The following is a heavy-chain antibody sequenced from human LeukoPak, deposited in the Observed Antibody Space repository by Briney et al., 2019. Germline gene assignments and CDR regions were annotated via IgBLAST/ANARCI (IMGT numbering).Heavy chain of an antibody. CDR1: GGSISSYY. CDR2: IYYSGST. V-gene: IGHV4-59*01. D-gene: IGHD3-9*01. CDR3: ARLRYFDWLFPYYFDY. J-gene: IGHJ4*02. Sequence: SETLSLTCTVSGGSISSYYWSWIRQPPGKGLEWIGYIYYSGSTNYNPSLKSRVTISVDTSMNQFSLKLSSVTAADTAVYYCARLRYFDWLFPYYFDYWGQGTLVTVSS.